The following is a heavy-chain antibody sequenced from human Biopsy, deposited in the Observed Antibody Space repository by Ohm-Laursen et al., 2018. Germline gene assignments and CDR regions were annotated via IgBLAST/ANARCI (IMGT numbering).Heavy chain of an antibody. Sequence: SDTLSLTCAVSGYSISSGYYWGWIRQPPGKGLEWIGSIYHSGSTCYNPSLKSRVTISVDTSKNQFSLKLSSVTAADTAGYYCARGQALKSFDYWGQGTLVTVSS. CDR3: ARGQALKSFDY. J-gene: IGHJ4*02. V-gene: IGHV4-38-2*01. CDR2: IYHSGST. CDR1: GYSISSGYY.